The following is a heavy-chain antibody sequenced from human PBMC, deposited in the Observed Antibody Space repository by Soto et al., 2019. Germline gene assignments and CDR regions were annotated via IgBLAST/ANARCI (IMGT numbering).Heavy chain of an antibody. D-gene: IGHD3-16*02. CDR2: IKQDGSEK. J-gene: IGHJ4*02. CDR3: ARVLHGEVIAFIY. V-gene: IGHV3-7*01. Sequence: GESLKISCAASGFTFSSYWMSWVRQAPGKGLEWVANIKQDGSEKYYVDSVKGRFTISRDNAKNSLYLQMNSLRAEDTAVYYCARVLHGEVIAFIYWGQGTLVTVSS. CDR1: GFTFSSYW.